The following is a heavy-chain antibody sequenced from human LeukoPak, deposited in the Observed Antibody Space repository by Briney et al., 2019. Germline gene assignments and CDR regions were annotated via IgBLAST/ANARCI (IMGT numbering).Heavy chain of an antibody. CDR3: ARGGIQVSGIDEFDY. Sequence: GGSLRLSCAASGFTFIDYDMHWVRPAIGKGMEWVSAIGIRGDTHYSGSVKGRFTISRENDESSLYLQMNSLRAEDTAVYYCARGGIQVSGIDEFDYWGQGTLVTVSS. CDR2: IGIRGDT. V-gene: IGHV3-13*01. CDR1: GFTFIDYD. J-gene: IGHJ4*02. D-gene: IGHD6-19*01.